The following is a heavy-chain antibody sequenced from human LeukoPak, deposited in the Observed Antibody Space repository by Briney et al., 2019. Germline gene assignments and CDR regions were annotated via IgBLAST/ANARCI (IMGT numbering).Heavy chain of an antibody. CDR1: GYTFTSYG. CDR2: ISAYNGNT. CDR3: AREVGFGSGWFPFDY. V-gene: IGHV1-18*01. J-gene: IGHJ4*02. Sequence: ASVKVSCKASGYTFTSYGISWVRQAPGQGLEWMGWISAYNGNTNYAQKLQGRVTMTTDTSTSTAYMELRSLRSDDTAVYYCAREVGFGSGWFPFDYWGQGTLVTVSS. D-gene: IGHD6-19*01.